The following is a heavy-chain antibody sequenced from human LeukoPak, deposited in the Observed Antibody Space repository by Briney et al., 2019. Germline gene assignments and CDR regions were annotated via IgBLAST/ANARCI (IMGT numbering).Heavy chain of an antibody. J-gene: IGHJ5*02. CDR1: GFTFSSYSM. Sequence: GSLRLSCAASGFTFSSYSMNWVRQAPGKGLEWIGEIYHSGSTNYNPSLKSRVTISVDKSKNQFSLKLSSVTAADTAVYYCVETGIAAAGSLDPWGQGTLVTVSS. CDR2: IYHSGST. V-gene: IGHV4-4*02. D-gene: IGHD6-13*01. CDR3: VETGIAAAGSLDP.